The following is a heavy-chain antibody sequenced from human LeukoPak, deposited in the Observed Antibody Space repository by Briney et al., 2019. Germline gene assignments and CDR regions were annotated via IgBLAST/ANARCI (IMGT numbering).Heavy chain of an antibody. CDR3: ARGLVTRSFRVAFDI. J-gene: IGHJ3*02. D-gene: IGHD2-21*02. CDR2: IIPIFGTA. CDR1: GGTFSSYA. Sequence: GASVKVSCKASGGTFSSYAISWVRQAPGEALEWMGGIIPIFGTANYAQKFQGRVTITADESTSTAYMELSSLRSEDTAVYYCARGLVTRSFRVAFDIWGQGTMVTVSS. V-gene: IGHV1-69*13.